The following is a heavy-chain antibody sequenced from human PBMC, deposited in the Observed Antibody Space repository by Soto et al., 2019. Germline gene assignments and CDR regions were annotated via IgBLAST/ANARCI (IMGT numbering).Heavy chain of an antibody. CDR2: IYPGDSDT. CDR1: GYSFTSYW. J-gene: IGHJ5*02. D-gene: IGHD1-1*01. V-gene: IGHV5-51*01. CDR3: ARRRGAGTQPSWFDP. Sequence: GESLKISCKGSGYSFTSYWIGWVRQMPGKGLEWMGIIYPGDSDTRYSPSFQGQVTISADKSISTAYLQWSSLKAPDTAMYYCARRRGAGTQPSWFDPWGQGTLVTVSS.